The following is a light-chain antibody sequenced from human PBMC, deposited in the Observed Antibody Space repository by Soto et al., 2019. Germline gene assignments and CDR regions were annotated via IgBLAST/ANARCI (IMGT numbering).Light chain of an antibody. CDR1: SSDVGGYKY. J-gene: IGLJ1*01. CDR2: AVD. Sequence: QSALTQPPSASGSPGQSVTISCAGTSSDVGGYKYVSWYQQHPGKAPKLILYAVDKRPSGVPDRFSGSKSGNTASRTVSGLQAEDEADYYCSSYTGSNIPLYVFGIGTKVTV. V-gene: IGLV2-8*01. CDR3: SSYTGSNIPLYV.